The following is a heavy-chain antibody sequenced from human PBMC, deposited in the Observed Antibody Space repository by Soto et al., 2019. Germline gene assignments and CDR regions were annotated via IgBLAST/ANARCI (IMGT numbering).Heavy chain of an antibody. Sequence: QVQLVESGGGVVQPGRSLRLSCAASGFTFSSYAMHWVRQAPGKGLEWVAVISYDGNNKYYADSVKGRFTISRDNSKNTLYLQRNSLRAEDTAVYYCARGPSSSTYNWFDPWGQGTLATVSS. J-gene: IGHJ5*02. CDR1: GFTFSSYA. D-gene: IGHD6-13*01. V-gene: IGHV3-30-3*01. CDR3: ARGPSSSTYNWFDP. CDR2: ISYDGNNK.